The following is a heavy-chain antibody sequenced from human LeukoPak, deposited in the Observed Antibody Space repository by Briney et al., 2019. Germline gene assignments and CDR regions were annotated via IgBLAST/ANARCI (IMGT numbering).Heavy chain of an antibody. CDR3: AKDSYYYGSGSYFDY. V-gene: IGHV3-23*01. D-gene: IGHD3-10*01. CDR1: GFTFSSYA. CDR2: ISGSGGST. J-gene: IGHJ4*02. Sequence: GGSLRLSCAASGFTFSSYAMSWVRQAPGKGLEWVSAISGSGGSTYYADSVKGRFTLSRDNSKNTLYLQMNSLRAEDTAVYYCAKDSYYYGSGSYFDYWGQGTLVTVSS.